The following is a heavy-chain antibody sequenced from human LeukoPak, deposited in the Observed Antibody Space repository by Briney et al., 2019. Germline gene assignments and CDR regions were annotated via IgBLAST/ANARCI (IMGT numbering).Heavy chain of an antibody. Sequence: ASVKDSCKASGYTFTGYYMHWVRQAPGQGLEWMGWINPNSGGTNYAQKFQGRVTMARDTSISTAYMELSRLRSDDTAVYYCARDLGSGWYNYWGQGTLVTVSS. CDR1: GYTFTGYY. V-gene: IGHV1-2*02. CDR2: INPNSGGT. J-gene: IGHJ4*02. D-gene: IGHD6-19*01. CDR3: ARDLGSGWYNY.